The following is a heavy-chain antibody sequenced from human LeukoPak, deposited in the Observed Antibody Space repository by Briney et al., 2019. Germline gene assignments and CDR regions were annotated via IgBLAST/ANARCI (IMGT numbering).Heavy chain of an antibody. D-gene: IGHD6-19*01. J-gene: IGHJ5*01. Sequence: GGSLRLSCAASEFTFSSYSMNWVRQAPGKGLEWVANIKQDGSEKYYVDSVKGRFTISRDNADNSLYLQMNSLRAEDTAMYYCAKGMSVAANWFDSWGQGTLVTVSS. CDR1: EFTFSSYS. CDR2: IKQDGSEK. CDR3: AKGMSVAANWFDS. V-gene: IGHV3-7*01.